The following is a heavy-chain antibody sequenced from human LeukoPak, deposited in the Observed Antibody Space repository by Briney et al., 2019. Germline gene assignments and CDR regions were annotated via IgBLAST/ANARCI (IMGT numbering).Heavy chain of an antibody. CDR1: GGSISSGGYY. CDR2: IYYSGST. D-gene: IGHD3-10*01. V-gene: IGHV4-31*03. J-gene: IGHJ4*02. Sequence: SETLSLTCTVSGGSISSGGYYWSWIRQDPGKGLEWIGYIYYSGSTYYNPSLKSRVTISVDTSKNQFSLKLSSVTAADTAVYYCARLYGSGSYSLDYWGQGTLVTVSS. CDR3: ARLYGSGSYSLDY.